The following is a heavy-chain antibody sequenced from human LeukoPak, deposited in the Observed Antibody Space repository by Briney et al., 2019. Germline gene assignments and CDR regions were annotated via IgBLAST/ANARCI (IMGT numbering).Heavy chain of an antibody. CDR1: GGSISSSSYY. V-gene: IGHV4-39*07. J-gene: IGHJ5*02. CDR3: ARDSIRVQTGTIP. CDR2: IYYTGTT. Sequence: KPSETLSLPCTVSGGSISSSSYYWAWIRQSPGKGLEWLGSIYYTGTTYYNPSLDHRVTISVDTSKNQFSLRLSFVTAADTAVYYCARDSIRVQTGTIPWGQGILVTVSS. D-gene: IGHD1-1*01.